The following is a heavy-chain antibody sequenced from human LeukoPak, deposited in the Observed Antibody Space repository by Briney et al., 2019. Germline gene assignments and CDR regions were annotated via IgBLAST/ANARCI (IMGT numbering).Heavy chain of an antibody. D-gene: IGHD4-17*01. CDR1: GFTFSSYW. J-gene: IGHJ3*02. V-gene: IGHV3-7*03. CDR2: IKQDGSEK. CDR3: AKDTIHDYGDYMSAFDI. Sequence: GGSLRLSCAASGFTFSSYWMSWVRQAPGKGLEWVANIKQDGSEKYYVDSVKGRFTISRDNAKNSLYLQMNSLRAEDTALYYCAKDTIHDYGDYMSAFDIWGQGTMVTVSS.